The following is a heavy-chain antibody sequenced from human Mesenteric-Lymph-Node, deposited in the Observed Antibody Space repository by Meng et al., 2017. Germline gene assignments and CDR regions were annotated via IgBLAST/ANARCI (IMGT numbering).Heavy chain of an antibody. J-gene: IGHJ4*02. CDR2: IYYSGST. CDR3: ASTSGTYYGPLDS. D-gene: IGHD1-26*01. V-gene: IGHV4-39*07. Sequence: SETLSLTCTVSGGSISSSSYYWGWIRQPPRKGLEWIGSIYYSGSTYYNPSLKSRLTMSVDTSKNQFSLRLTSVTAADTAVYYCASTSGTYYGPLDSWGQGTLVTVSS. CDR1: GGSISSSSYY.